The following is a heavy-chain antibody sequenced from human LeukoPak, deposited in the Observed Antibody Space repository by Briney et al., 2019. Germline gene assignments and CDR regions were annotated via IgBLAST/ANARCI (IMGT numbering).Heavy chain of an antibody. D-gene: IGHD5-18*01. CDR3: ATAAARGYSYGRRVFNY. J-gene: IGHJ4*02. Sequence: ASVKVSCKVSGYTFTDYYMHWAQQAPGKGLEWMGLVDPEDGETIYAEKFQGRVTITADTSTDTAYMELSSLRSEDTAVYYCATAAARGYSYGRRVFNYWGQGTLVTVSS. V-gene: IGHV1-69-2*01. CDR1: GYTFTDYY. CDR2: VDPEDGET.